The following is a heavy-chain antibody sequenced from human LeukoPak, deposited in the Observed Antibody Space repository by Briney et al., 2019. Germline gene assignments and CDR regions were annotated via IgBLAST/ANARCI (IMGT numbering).Heavy chain of an antibody. D-gene: IGHD3-10*01. CDR1: GFIISSYS. CDR3: ARDGSGGAFDP. Sequence: GGSLRLSCAASGFIISSYSMNWVRQAPGKGLEWVSYISSSSSTIYYADSVKGRFTISRDNSKNTLYLQMNSLRAEHTAVYYCARDGSGGAFDPWGQGTLVTVSS. J-gene: IGHJ5*02. V-gene: IGHV3-48*01. CDR2: ISSSSSTI.